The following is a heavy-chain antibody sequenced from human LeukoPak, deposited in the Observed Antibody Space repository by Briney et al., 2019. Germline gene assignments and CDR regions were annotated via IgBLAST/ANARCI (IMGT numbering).Heavy chain of an antibody. Sequence: ASVKVSCKTSGYTFSRHGITWVRQAPGQGLEWMGWVSGYNGNINYAQNVQGRVTMTTDTSTNTAYMELRSLRSDDTAVYYCAKDIHPGLDSGASCCFDYWGQGTPVTVSS. V-gene: IGHV1-18*01. CDR2: VSGYNGNI. J-gene: IGHJ4*02. CDR1: GYTFSRHG. D-gene: IGHD3-22*01. CDR3: AKDIHPGLDSGASCCFDY.